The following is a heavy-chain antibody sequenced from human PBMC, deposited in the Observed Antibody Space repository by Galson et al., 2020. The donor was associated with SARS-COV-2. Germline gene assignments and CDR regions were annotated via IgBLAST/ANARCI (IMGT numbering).Heavy chain of an antibody. CDR3: ARVFYDISGPYYYYGMDV. CDR2: IIPIFGTA. V-gene: IGHV1-69*06. Sequence: SVKVSCKASGGTFSSYAISWVRQAPGQGLEWMGGIIPIFGTANYAQKFQGRVTITADKSTSTAYMELSSLRSEDTAVYYCARVFYDISGPYYYYGMDVWGQGTTVTVSS. J-gene: IGHJ6*02. CDR1: GGTFSSYA. D-gene: IGHD3-9*01.